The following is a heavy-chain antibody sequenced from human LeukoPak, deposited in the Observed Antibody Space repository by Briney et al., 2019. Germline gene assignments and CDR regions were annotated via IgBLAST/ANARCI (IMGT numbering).Heavy chain of an antibody. V-gene: IGHV4-39*01. CDR2: IYYSGST. J-gene: IGHJ4*02. D-gene: IGHD5-24*01. CDR3: ARLQDGYNTFDY. CDR1: GFTFSDYY. Sequence: GSLRLSCAASGFTFSDYYMSWIRQPPGKGLEWIGGIYYSGSTYYNPSLTSRVTISVDKSKNQFSLKLSSVSAADTAVYYCARLQDGYNTFDYWGQGTLVTVSS.